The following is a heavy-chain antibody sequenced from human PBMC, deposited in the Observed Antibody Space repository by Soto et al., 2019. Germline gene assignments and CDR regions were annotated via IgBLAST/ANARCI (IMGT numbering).Heavy chain of an antibody. CDR1: GGTFSSYT. CDR2: IIPILGIA. V-gene: IGHV1-69*02. Sequence: QVQLVQSGAEVKKPGSSVKVSCKASGGTFSSYTISWVRQAPGQGLEWMGRIIPILGIANYAQKFQGRVTITADKSTSKAYMELSSLRSEDTAVYYCARGTTIVVVAWFDPWGQGTLVTVSS. J-gene: IGHJ5*02. D-gene: IGHD2-2*01. CDR3: ARGTTIVVVAWFDP.